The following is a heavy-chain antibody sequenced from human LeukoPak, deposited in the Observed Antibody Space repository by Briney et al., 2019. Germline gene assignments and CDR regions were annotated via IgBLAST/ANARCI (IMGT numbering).Heavy chain of an antibody. V-gene: IGHV3-30*18. CDR1: GFTFSDYG. CDR3: AKERATTREYYFDY. D-gene: IGHD1-26*01. J-gene: IGHJ4*02. Sequence: PGGSLRLSCAASGFTFSDYGMHWVRQAPGKGLEWVAVISYDGSNKYYVDSVKGRFTISRDNSKNTLYLQMNSRRTEDTAVYYCAKERATTREYYFDYWGQGTLVTVSS. CDR2: ISYDGSNK.